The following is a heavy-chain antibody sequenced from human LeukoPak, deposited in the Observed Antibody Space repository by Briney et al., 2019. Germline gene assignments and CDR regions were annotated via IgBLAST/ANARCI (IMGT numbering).Heavy chain of an antibody. CDR3: ARGGYCSGGTCHKWNAFDI. J-gene: IGHJ3*02. CDR1: WITFSSNE. V-gene: IGHV3-48*03. Sequence: PPGGSLRLSWAAAWITFSSNEMNWGRQAPGKGLEWVSYIVSSGTSIYYADSVRGRFTISRDNAKNSLYLQMNSLRAEDTAVYYCARGGYCSGGTCHKWNAFDIWGQGRMVTVSS. CDR2: IVSSGTSI. D-gene: IGHD2-15*01.